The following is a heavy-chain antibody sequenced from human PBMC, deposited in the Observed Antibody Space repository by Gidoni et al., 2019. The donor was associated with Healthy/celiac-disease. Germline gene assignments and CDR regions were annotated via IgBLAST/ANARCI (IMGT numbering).Heavy chain of an antibody. Sequence: EVQLVESGGGVVRPGGSLRLSCAASGFTFDDYGMSWVRQAPGKGLEWVSGINWNGGSTGDADSVKGRFTISRDNAKNSLYLQMNSLRAEDTALYHCARRGNDYGDLYWYFDLWGRGTLVTVSS. J-gene: IGHJ2*01. D-gene: IGHD4-17*01. CDR3: ARRGNDYGDLYWYFDL. CDR2: INWNGGST. CDR1: GFTFDDYG. V-gene: IGHV3-20*01.